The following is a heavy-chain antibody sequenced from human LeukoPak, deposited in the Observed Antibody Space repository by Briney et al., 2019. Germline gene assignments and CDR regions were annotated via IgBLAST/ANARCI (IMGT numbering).Heavy chain of an antibody. J-gene: IGHJ6*03. Sequence: ASVKVSCKVSGYTLTELSMHWVRQAPGKGREWMGGFDPEDGETIYAQKFQGRVTMTEDTSTDTAYMELSSLRSEDTAVYYCATASVGYCSGGSCYTDYYYYYMDVWGKGTTVTVSS. V-gene: IGHV1-24*01. D-gene: IGHD2-15*01. CDR2: FDPEDGET. CDR1: GYTLTELS. CDR3: ATASVGYCSGGSCYTDYYYYYMDV.